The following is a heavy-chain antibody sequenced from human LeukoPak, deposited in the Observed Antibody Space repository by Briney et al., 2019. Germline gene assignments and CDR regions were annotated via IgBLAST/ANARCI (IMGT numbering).Heavy chain of an antibody. Sequence: PGGSLRLSCAAPGFTLSVYWMSWVRQAPGKGLEWVASINQDGTEKYYVDSVKGRFTISRDNAKNSLYLQMNSLRAEDTAVYYCAREEIWGQGTLVTVSS. CDR3: AREEI. CDR1: GFTLSVYW. CDR2: INQDGTEK. J-gene: IGHJ4*02. V-gene: IGHV3-7*01.